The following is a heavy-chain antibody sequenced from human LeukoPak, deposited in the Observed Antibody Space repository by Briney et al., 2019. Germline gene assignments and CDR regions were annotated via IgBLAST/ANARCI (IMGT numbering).Heavy chain of an antibody. Sequence: PGGSLRLSCAASGFTFSSYAMSWVRQAPGKGLEWVSAISGSGGSTYYADSVQGRFTISRDNSKSTLCLQMNSLRAEDTAVYYCAKDVGKWESLHFFDYWGQGTLVTVSS. CDR2: ISGSGGST. CDR1: GFTFSSYA. V-gene: IGHV3-23*01. J-gene: IGHJ4*02. D-gene: IGHD1-26*01. CDR3: AKDVGKWESLHFFDY.